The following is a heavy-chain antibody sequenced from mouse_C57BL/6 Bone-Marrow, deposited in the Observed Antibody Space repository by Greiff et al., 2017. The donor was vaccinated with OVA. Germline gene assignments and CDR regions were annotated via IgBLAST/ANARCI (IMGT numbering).Heavy chain of an antibody. J-gene: IGHJ2*01. D-gene: IGHD4-1*02. CDR1: GFTFSSYG. CDR3: ARMPSTYYFDY. CDR2: ISSGGSYT. Sequence: EVNLVESGGDLVKPGGSLKLSCAASGFTFSSYGMSWVRQTPDKRLEWVATISSGGSYTYYPDSVKGRFTISRDNAKNTLYLQMSSLKSEDTAMYYCARMPSTYYFDYWGQGTTLTVSS. V-gene: IGHV5-6*01.